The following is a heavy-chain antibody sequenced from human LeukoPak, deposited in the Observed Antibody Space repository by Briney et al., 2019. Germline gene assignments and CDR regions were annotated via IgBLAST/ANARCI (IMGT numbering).Heavy chain of an antibody. V-gene: IGHV3-7*03. CDR3: ARNNGMDV. CDR2: VNRDGSET. Sequence: GGSLRPSCAASGFTLSNHWMTWVRQVPGRGPEWVANVNRDGSETYYLDSVKGRFTISKDNAKNSLYLQMNSLRAEDTALYHCARNNGMDVWGQGTTVIVSS. J-gene: IGHJ6*02. CDR1: GFTLSNHW.